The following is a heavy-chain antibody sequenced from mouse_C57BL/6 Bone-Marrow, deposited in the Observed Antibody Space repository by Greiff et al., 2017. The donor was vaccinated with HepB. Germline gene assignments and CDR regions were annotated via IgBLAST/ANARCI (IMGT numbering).Heavy chain of an antibody. CDR1: GYTFTSYW. J-gene: IGHJ4*01. CDR2: IYPGSGST. D-gene: IGHD2-4*01. V-gene: IGHV1-55*01. CDR3: ARKGDYEGYYAMDY. Sequence: QVQLQQPGAELVKPGASVKMSCKASGYTFTSYWITWVKQRPGQGLEWIGDIYPGSGSTNYNEKFKSKATLTVDTSSSTAYMQLSSLTSEDSAVYYCARKGDYEGYYAMDYWGQGTSVTVSS.